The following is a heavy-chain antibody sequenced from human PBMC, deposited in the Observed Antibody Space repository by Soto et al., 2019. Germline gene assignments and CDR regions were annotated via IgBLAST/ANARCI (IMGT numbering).Heavy chain of an antibody. CDR2: ISGSGAGT. D-gene: IGHD1-26*01. CDR3: AKIIKSGTNDVGKAMDV. J-gene: IGHJ6*01. Sequence: EVQLLESGGTLVQVGGSLRLSCVASGFSFSNYAVIWVRQAPGKGLEWVSSISGSGAGTYYADSVKGRFTICRNNYKNHEQMQMNSPRVEDTSGYHCAKIIKSGTNDVGKAMDVWGQGTTVIDS. CDR1: GFSFSNYA. V-gene: IGHV3-23*01.